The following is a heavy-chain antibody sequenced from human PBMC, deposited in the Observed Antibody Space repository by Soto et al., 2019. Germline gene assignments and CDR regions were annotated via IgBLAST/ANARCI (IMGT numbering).Heavy chain of an antibody. J-gene: IGHJ3*02. CDR3: VRRSPEDAFDI. Sequence: QLQLQESGSGLVKPSQTLSLTCAVSGGSIISDGYSWSWIRQPPGKGLQWIGHIYEGGNTYYTPSLESRFAISTDKSKNHFSLRLSSVTAADTAVYYCVRRSPEDAFDIWGQGTMVTVSP. CDR1: GGSIISDGYS. V-gene: IGHV4-30-2*01. CDR2: IYEGGNT.